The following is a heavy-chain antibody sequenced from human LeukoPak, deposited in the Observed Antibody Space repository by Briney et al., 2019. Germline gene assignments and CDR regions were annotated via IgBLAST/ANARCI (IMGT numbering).Heavy chain of an antibody. CDR3: ARTSGTYYSVVDY. CDR2: IYYSGST. Sequence: PSETLSLTCTVSAGSIGSNSYYWGWIRQPPGKGLEWIGSIYYSGSTYYNPSLKSRVLISVDTSKNQFSLNLSSVTAADTAVYYCARTSGTYYSVVDYWGQGTPVTVSS. V-gene: IGHV4-39*01. D-gene: IGHD1-26*01. J-gene: IGHJ4*02. CDR1: AGSIGSNSYY.